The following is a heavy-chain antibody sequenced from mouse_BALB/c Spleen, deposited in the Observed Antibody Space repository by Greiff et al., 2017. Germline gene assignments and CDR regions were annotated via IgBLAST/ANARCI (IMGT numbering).Heavy chain of an antibody. CDR2: ISSGSSTI. V-gene: IGHV5-17*02. CDR3: ARGAPFITTVVEGAMDY. J-gene: IGHJ4*01. CDR1: GFTFSSFG. D-gene: IGHD1-1*01. Sequence: DVKLVESGGGLVQPGGSRKLSCAASGFTFSSFGMHWVRQAPEKGLEWVAYISSGSSTIYYADTVKGRFTISRDNPKNTLFLQMTSLRSEDTAMYYCARGAPFITTVVEGAMDYWGQGTSVTVSS.